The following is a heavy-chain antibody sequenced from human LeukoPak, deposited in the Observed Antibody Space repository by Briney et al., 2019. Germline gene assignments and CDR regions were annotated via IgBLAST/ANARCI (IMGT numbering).Heavy chain of an antibody. J-gene: IGHJ6*04. CDR2: ISSSGSTI. Sequence: AGGSLRLSCAASGFTFSGYAMNWVRQAPGKGLGWVAYISSSGSTIYYADSVKGRFTISRDNAKNSLYLQMNSLRAEDTAVYYCAELGITMIGGVWGKGTTVTISS. V-gene: IGHV3-48*03. CDR3: AELGITMIGGV. CDR1: GFTFSGYA. D-gene: IGHD3-10*02.